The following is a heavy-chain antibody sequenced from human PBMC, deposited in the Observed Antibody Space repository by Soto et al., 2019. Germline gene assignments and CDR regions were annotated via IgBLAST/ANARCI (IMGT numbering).Heavy chain of an antibody. V-gene: IGHV4-34*01. Sequence: SETLSLTCAVYGGSFSGYYWSWIRQPPGKGLEWIGEINHSGSTNYNPSLKSRVTISVDTSKNQFSLKLSSVTAADTAVYYCARGRARCMDVWGKGTTVTVST. CDR3: ARGRARCMDV. CDR2: INHSGST. CDR1: GGSFSGYY. D-gene: IGHD2-15*01. J-gene: IGHJ6*04.